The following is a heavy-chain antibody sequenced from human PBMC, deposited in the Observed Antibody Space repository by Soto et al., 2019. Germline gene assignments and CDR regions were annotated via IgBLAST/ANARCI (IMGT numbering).Heavy chain of an antibody. CDR1: GYTFTSYD. D-gene: IGHD5-12*01. V-gene: IGHV1-8*01. CDR2: MNPNSGNT. CDR3: ARAGYGGYGRYY. J-gene: IGHJ4*02. Sequence: QVQLVQSGAEVKKPGASVKVSCKASGYTFTSYDINWVRQATGQGLEWMGWMNPNSGNTGYAQKFQGRXXMXRXSSISTAYMELSSLRSEDTAVYYCARAGYGGYGRYYWGQGTLVTVSS.